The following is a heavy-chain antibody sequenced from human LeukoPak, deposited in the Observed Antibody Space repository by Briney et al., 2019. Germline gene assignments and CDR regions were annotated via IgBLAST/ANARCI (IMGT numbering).Heavy chain of an antibody. CDR1: GYTFTSFG. CDR2: IGAYNGDT. D-gene: IGHD2-15*01. J-gene: IGHJ4*02. Sequence: RASVKVSCKPSGYTFTSFGISWVRPAPGQGLEWMGWIGAYNGDTNYAQKFQGRVTMTTDTSTSTAYMDLRSLRSDDTAVYYCTRDHCRGDNCPYFDYWGQGTLVTVSS. CDR3: TRDHCRGDNCPYFDY. V-gene: IGHV1-18*04.